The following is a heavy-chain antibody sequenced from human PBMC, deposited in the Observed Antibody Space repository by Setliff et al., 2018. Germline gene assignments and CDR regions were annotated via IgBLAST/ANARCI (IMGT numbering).Heavy chain of an antibody. J-gene: IGHJ6*03. CDR1: GGSMTYYY. CDR2: IFHGESI. CDR3: ARHLSYSGETMDV. Sequence: PSETLSLTCTVSGGSMTYYYWSWVRQPPGKGLEWIGNIFHGESISYNPSLKSRVTISVDTSKKYFFLNLTSVTAADTAVYYCARHLSYSGETMDVWGKGTTVTVSS. D-gene: IGHD5-12*01. V-gene: IGHV4-59*08.